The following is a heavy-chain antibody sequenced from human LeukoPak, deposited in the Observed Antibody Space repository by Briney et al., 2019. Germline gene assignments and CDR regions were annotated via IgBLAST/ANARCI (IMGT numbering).Heavy chain of an antibody. D-gene: IGHD3-3*01. CDR3: ARGGYDFWSGYHNWFDP. V-gene: IGHV4-61*02. J-gene: IGHJ5*02. Sequence: PSETLSLTCTVSGDSISSGDYYWSWIRQPAGKGLEWIGRISSSGSTNYNPSLKSRVTISVDTSKNQFSLKLSSVTAADTAVYYCARGGYDFWSGYHNWFDPWGQGTLVTVSS. CDR2: ISSSGST. CDR1: GDSISSGDYY.